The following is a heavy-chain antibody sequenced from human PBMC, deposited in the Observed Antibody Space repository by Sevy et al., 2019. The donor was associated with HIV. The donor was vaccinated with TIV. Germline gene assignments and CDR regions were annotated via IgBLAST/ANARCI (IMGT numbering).Heavy chain of an antibody. CDR3: ARGLPYYYGSGSYFDY. CDR2: INHSGST. J-gene: IGHJ4*02. Sequence: SETLSLTCAVYGGSFSGYYWSWIRQPPGKGLEWIGEINHSGSTNYNPSLKSRVTISLDTSKNQFSLKLSSVTAADTAVYYCARGLPYYYGSGSYFDYWGQGTLVTVSS. CDR1: GGSFSGYY. V-gene: IGHV4-34*01. D-gene: IGHD3-10*01.